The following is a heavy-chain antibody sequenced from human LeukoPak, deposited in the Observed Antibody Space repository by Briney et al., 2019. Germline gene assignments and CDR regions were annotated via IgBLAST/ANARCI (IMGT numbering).Heavy chain of an antibody. D-gene: IGHD2-2*01. V-gene: IGHV4-59*01. Sequence: SETLSLTCTVSGGSIRSYYWNWIRQPPGKGLEWIGYIYYSGSTNYNPSLKSRVTISVDTSKNQFSLKLSSVTAADTAVYYCARSLGGYCSSTSCYQEYYFDYWGQGTLVTVSS. CDR3: ARSLGGYCSSTSCYQEYYFDY. CDR2: IYYSGST. CDR1: GGSIRSYY. J-gene: IGHJ4*02.